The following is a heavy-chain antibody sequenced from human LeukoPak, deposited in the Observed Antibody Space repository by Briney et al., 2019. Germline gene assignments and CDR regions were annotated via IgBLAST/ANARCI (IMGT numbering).Heavy chain of an antibody. Sequence: PGGSLRLSCAASGFTFSSYNMNWVRQAPGKGLEWVSSISSGSSYKFYADSVKGRFTISRDNAKNSLYLQMNSLRAEDTAVYYCARYSGTYRDYWGQGTLVTVSS. CDR3: ARYSGTYRDY. CDR2: ISSGSSYK. J-gene: IGHJ4*02. D-gene: IGHD1-26*01. CDR1: GFTFSSYN. V-gene: IGHV3-21*01.